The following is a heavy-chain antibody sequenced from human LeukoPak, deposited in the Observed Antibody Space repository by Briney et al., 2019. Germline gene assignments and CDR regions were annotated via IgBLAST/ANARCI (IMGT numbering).Heavy chain of an antibody. J-gene: IGHJ5*02. CDR1: GYTFTGYY. CDR3: ARGLYSSGRYNWFDH. CDR2: INPNSGGT. D-gene: IGHD6-19*01. V-gene: IGHV1-2*02. Sequence: ASVKVSCKASGYTFTGYYMHWVRQAPGQGLEWMGWINPNSGGTNYAQKFQGRVTMTRDTSISTAYMELSRLRSDDTAVYYCARGLYSSGRYNWFDHWGQGTLVTVSS.